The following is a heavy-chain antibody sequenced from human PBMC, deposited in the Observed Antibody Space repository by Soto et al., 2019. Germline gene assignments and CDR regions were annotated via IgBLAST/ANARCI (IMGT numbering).Heavy chain of an antibody. J-gene: IGHJ4*02. CDR2: IPNNGSP. CDR3: ARIGWRGDS. V-gene: IGHV4-61*01. D-gene: IGHD6-19*01. CDR1: GGSVRTGSYH. Sequence: SETLSLTCSVSGGSVRTGSYHWSWIQQPPGKGLEWIGFIPNNGSPDYNPSLKSRVVVSIDRSKNQFSLKVNSVTAADTAVYFCARIGWRGDSWGQGTLVTVSS.